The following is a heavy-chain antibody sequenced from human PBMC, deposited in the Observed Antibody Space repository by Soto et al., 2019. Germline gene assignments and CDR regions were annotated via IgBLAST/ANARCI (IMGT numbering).Heavy chain of an antibody. J-gene: IGHJ2*01. D-gene: IGHD3-16*01. CDR2: IYFTGST. CDR1: GGSISGGYY. Sequence: QVQLQESGPGLVKPSQTLSLTCTVSGGSISGGYYWTWIRQSPEKGLEWIGYIYFTGSTDYNPSRPSRVVISLDTSENQFSLRLNSVTAADTAVYYCARTLMIRSGGVTEPISWSFDLWGRGTLVTVSS. CDR3: ARTLMIRSGGVTEPISWSFDL. V-gene: IGHV4-31*03.